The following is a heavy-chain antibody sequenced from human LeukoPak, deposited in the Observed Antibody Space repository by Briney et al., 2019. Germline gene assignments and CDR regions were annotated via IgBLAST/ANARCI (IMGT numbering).Heavy chain of an antibody. D-gene: IGHD3-3*01. CDR2: MNPNGGNT. V-gene: IGHV1-8*03. J-gene: IGHJ4*02. Sequence: ASVKVSCKASGYTFTSYDINWVRQATGQGLEWMGWMNPNGGNTGYAQKFQGRVTITRNTSISTAYMELSSLRSDDTAVYYCARDAIITIFGVVIEPPYYFDYWGQGTLVTVSS. CDR1: GYTFTSYD. CDR3: ARDAIITIFGVVIEPPYYFDY.